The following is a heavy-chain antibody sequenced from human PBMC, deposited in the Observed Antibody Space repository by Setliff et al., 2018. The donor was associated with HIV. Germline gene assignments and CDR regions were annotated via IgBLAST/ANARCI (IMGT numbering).Heavy chain of an antibody. CDR2: IYYSGST. CDR3: ARVSYYGSFYYNYYMDV. J-gene: IGHJ6*03. CDR1: GGSISSYC. D-gene: IGHD3-10*01. Sequence: SETLSLTCTVSGGSISSYCWSWIRQPPGKGLEWIGYIYYSGSTNYNPSLKSRVTISLDTSNSQFSLKLSSLTAADTAVYYCARVSYYGSFYYNYYMDVWGKGTTVTVSS. V-gene: IGHV4-59*01.